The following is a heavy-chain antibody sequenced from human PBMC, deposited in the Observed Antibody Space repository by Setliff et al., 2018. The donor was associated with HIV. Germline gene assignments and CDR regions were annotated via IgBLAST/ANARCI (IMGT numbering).Heavy chain of an antibody. CDR2: IYSSGST. Sequence: SETLSLTCSVSGGSISGYYWTWIRQPPGKGLEWIGYIYSSGSTNYNPSLKSLVTISVDTSKNQFSLKLSSVTAADTAVYYCAREHFWSGYYSYDAFDIWGQGTMVTVSS. CDR3: AREHFWSGYYSYDAFDI. D-gene: IGHD3-3*02. CDR1: GGSISGYY. J-gene: IGHJ3*02. V-gene: IGHV4-4*09.